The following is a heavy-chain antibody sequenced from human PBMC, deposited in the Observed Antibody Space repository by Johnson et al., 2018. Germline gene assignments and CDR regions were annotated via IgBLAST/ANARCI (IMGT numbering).Heavy chain of an antibody. CDR2: ISSSSSYI. J-gene: IGHJ3*02. CDR3: ASLVGGREGEAFDI. V-gene: IGHV3-21*04. D-gene: IGHD3-16*01. Sequence: EVQLVESGGGLVKPGGSLRLSCAASGFPFSSYSMNWVRQAPGKGLEWVSSISSSSSYIYYADSVKGRFTISRDNAKNSLYLQMNSLRAEDTALYSYASLVGGREGEAFDIWGQGTVVTVSS. CDR1: GFPFSSYS.